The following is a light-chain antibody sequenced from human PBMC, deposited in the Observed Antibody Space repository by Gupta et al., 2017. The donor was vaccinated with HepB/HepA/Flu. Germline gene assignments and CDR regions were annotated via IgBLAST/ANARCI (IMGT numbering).Light chain of an antibody. CDR1: RTVGMSY. J-gene: IGKJ5*01. V-gene: IGKV3-20*01. Sequence: VSTPSHRTLSSSPGERATLSCRSSRTVGMSYLGWYQQKPGQAPRLLVYNPSTRATGIPDRFSGSGSGTDFTLTIDRVEAEDSAVYYCHQYAYSPLTFGQGTRLEIK. CDR2: NPS. CDR3: HQYAYSPLT.